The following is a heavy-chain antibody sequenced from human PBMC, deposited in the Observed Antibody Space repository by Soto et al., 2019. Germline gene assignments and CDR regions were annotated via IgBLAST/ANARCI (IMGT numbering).Heavy chain of an antibody. V-gene: IGHV3-13*01. J-gene: IGHJ6*02. D-gene: IGHD1-1*01. Sequence: EVQLVESGGGLVQPGGSLRLSCAASGFTFSSYDMHWVRQATGKGLEWVSAIGIAGDTYYQGSVKGRFTISRENAKNSLYLQMNRLRAGDTAVYYCARVKRPGYGMDVWGQGTTVTVSS. CDR3: ARVKRPGYGMDV. CDR1: GFTFSSYD. CDR2: IGIAGDT.